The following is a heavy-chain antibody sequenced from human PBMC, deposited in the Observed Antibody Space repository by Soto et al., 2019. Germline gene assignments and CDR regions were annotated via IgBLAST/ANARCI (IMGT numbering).Heavy chain of an antibody. CDR3: SGLRIATPSSKCVAP. J-gene: IGHJ5*02. D-gene: IGHD2-21*01. V-gene: IGHV4-31*06. Sequence: PSENLPLTCSVFGGALDSGNYYLSWIRHVPGKGLEWIGHIYVTGAVDYNPSLRDRITISQDTSERQLSLNLRLVTAADTAVYYCSGLRIATPSSKCVAPSAQGPLGT. CDR1: GGALDSGNYY. CDR2: IYVTGAV.